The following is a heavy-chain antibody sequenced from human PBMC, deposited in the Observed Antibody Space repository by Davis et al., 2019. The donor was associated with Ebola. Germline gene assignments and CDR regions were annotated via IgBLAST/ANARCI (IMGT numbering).Heavy chain of an antibody. J-gene: IGHJ4*02. Sequence: PGGSLRLSCAASGFIFDDYWMTWVRQAPGKGLEWVANIKPDGTEKDYVDSVKGRFTISRDNTKDSLYLQMNSLRGEDTAVYYCARCTVAAAGDDWGQGTLVTVSS. CDR1: GFIFDDYW. CDR2: IKPDGTEK. V-gene: IGHV3-7*01. CDR3: ARCTVAAAGDD. D-gene: IGHD6-13*01.